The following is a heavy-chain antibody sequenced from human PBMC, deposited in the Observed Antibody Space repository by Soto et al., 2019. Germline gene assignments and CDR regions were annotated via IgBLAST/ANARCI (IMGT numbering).Heavy chain of an antibody. D-gene: IGHD2-21*01. CDR1: GFTFSSYA. V-gene: IGHV3-23*01. J-gene: IGHJ4*02. CDR3: AKATSAQGIVAICYSLDY. Sequence: GGSLRLSCAASGFTFSSYAMSWVRQAPGQGLEWVSTFSGGRDTTWYAGSVKGRFTVSRDNSKNTLSMQMNSLRTEDTAVYYCAKATSAQGIVAICYSLDYWCPGTLVTV. CDR2: FSGGRDTT.